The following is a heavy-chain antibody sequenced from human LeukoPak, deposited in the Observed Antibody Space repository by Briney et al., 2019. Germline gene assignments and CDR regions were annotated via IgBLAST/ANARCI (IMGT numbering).Heavy chain of an antibody. CDR3: ARGSGYSYSFTGRERTKSRLDY. Sequence: GGSLRLSCAASGFTFLSYGMHWVRQAPGKGLEWVAFIRYDGSNKYYADSVKGRFTISRDSSKNTLYLQMNSLRAADTAVYYCARGSGYSYSFTGRERTKSRLDYWGQGTLVTVSS. V-gene: IGHV3-30*02. CDR2: IRYDGSNK. D-gene: IGHD5-18*01. CDR1: GFTFLSYG. J-gene: IGHJ4*02.